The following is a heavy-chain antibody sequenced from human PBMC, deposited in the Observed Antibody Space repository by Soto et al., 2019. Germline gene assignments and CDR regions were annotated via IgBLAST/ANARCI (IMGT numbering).Heavy chain of an antibody. D-gene: IGHD1-26*01. J-gene: IGHJ4*02. CDR3: ARDLVKYSGSYAGFDY. V-gene: IGHV1-46*01. CDR1: GYTFTSYY. Sequence: QVQLVQSGAEVKKPGASVKVSCKASGYTFTSYYMHWVRQAPGQGLEWMGIINPSGGSTSYAQKFQGRVTMTRDTSTSTVYMELSSLGSEDTAVYYCARDLVKYSGSYAGFDYWGQGTLVTVSS. CDR2: INPSGGST.